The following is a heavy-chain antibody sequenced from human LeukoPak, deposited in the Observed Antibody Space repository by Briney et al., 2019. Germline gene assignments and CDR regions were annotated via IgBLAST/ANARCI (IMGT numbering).Heavy chain of an antibody. J-gene: IGHJ4*02. V-gene: IGHV4-39*01. Sequence: PSETLSPTCTVSGGSISSSSYYWGWIRQPPGKGLEWIGSIYYSGSTYYNPSLKSRVTISVDTSKNQFSLKLSSVTAADTAVYYCARHPWELSRPFDYWGQGTLVTVSS. CDR3: ARHPWELSRPFDY. D-gene: IGHD3-16*02. CDR2: IYYSGST. CDR1: GGSISSSSYY.